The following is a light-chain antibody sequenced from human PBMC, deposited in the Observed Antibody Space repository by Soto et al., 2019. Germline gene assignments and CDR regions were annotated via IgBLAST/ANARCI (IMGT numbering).Light chain of an antibody. V-gene: IGKV1-5*01. J-gene: IGKJ2*01. CDR2: DAS. CDR1: QSVHKW. CDR3: QQFHLGNT. Sequence: IQMTQSPSTLSASVGDRVTITCWASQSVHKWVAWYQQKSGRAPMLLIYDASTLQSGVSSRFSGTGSGTDFSLSITSLQPDDFATYYCQQFHLGNTFGQGTRLEIK.